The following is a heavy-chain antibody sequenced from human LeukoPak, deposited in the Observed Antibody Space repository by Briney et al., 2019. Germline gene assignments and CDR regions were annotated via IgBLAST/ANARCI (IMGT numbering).Heavy chain of an antibody. CDR2: ISGSGGST. J-gene: IGHJ3*02. D-gene: IGHD3-10*01. Sequence: GSLRLSCAASGFTFSSYAMSWVRQAPGKGLEWVSAISGSGGSTYYADSVKGRFTISRDNSKNTLYLQMNSLRAEDTAVYYCTKVQNYYGSGSPDDAFDIWGQGTKVTVSS. CDR3: TKVQNYYGSGSPDDAFDI. CDR1: GFTFSSYA. V-gene: IGHV3-23*01.